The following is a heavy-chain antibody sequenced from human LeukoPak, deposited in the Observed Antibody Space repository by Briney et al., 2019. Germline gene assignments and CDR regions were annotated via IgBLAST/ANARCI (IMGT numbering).Heavy chain of an antibody. CDR3: ARSIVEWLHNWFDP. V-gene: IGHV4-30-2*01. J-gene: IGHJ5*02. Sequence: SETLSLTCTVSGGSISSGGYYWSWIRQPPGKGLEWIGYIYHSGSTYYNPSLKSRVTISVDRSKNQFSLKLSSVTAADTAVYYCARSIVEWLHNWFDPWGQGTLVTVSS. CDR1: GGSISSGGYY. D-gene: IGHD3-3*01. CDR2: IYHSGST.